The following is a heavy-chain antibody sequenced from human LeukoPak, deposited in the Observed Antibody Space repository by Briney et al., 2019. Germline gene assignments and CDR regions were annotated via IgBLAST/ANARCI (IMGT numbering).Heavy chain of an antibody. D-gene: IGHD2-15*01. V-gene: IGHV1-24*01. J-gene: IGHJ6*02. CDR2: FDPEDGET. CDR3: ATSLRAGYYYYGMDV. CDR1: GYTLTELS. Sequence: ASVKVPCKVSGYTLTELSMHWVRQAPGKGLEWMGGFDPEDGETIYAQKFQGRVTMTEDTSTDTAYMELSSLRSEDTAVYYCATSLRAGYYYYGMDVWGQGTTVTVSS.